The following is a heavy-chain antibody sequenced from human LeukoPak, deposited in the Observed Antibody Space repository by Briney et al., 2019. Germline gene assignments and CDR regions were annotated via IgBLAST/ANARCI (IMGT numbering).Heavy chain of an antibody. D-gene: IGHD6-6*01. V-gene: IGHV3-48*04. CDR1: GFTFTTES. Sequence: PGGSLRLSCAASGFTFTTESMNWVRQAPGKGLEWVSYINRDGGIIYYADSVRGRFTISRDTAKNSLDLQMNSLRVEDTAIYYCARRDHIAGRLDYWGQGTLVTVSS. J-gene: IGHJ4*02. CDR3: ARRDHIAGRLDY. CDR2: INRDGGII.